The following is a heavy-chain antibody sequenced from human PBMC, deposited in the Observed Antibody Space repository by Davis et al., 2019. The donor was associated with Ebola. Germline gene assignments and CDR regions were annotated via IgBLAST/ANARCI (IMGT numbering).Heavy chain of an antibody. CDR2: IWYDGSTK. V-gene: IGHV3-33*01. CDR1: GFTFSSYG. CDR3: ARDGIAAPDSGFDI. Sequence: GGSLRLSCAASGFTFSSYGMHWVRQAPGKGLEWVAVIWYDGSTKYYADSVKGRFTISRDNSKNTLYLQMNSLRAEDTAVYYCARDGIAAPDSGFDIWGQGTMVTVSS. J-gene: IGHJ3*02. D-gene: IGHD6-6*01.